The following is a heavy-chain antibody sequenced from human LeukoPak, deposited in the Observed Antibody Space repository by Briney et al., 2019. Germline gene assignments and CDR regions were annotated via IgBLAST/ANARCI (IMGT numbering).Heavy chain of an antibody. V-gene: IGHV3-9*03. CDR1: GFTFDDYA. J-gene: IGHJ4*02. Sequence: GGSLRLSCAASGFTFDDYAMHWVRQAPGKGLEWVSGISWNSGSIGYADSVKGRFTISRDNAKNSQYLQMNSLRAEDMALYYCAFSSSSSGGSFDYWGQGTLVTVSS. D-gene: IGHD6-6*01. CDR2: ISWNSGSI. CDR3: AFSSSSSGGSFDY.